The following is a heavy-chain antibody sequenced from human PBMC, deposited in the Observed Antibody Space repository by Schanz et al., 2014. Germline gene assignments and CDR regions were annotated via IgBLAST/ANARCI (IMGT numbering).Heavy chain of an antibody. Sequence: QVQLVQSGAEVMKPGSSVKVSCKASGGTFSSYTINWVRQAPGQGLEWMGRIIPILDKTNYAQKFRGRVTMTADKSTSTVYMEVSGLRSEDTAVYYCAKVDRTRYYAMDVWGQGTTVTVS. CDR1: GGTFSSYT. D-gene: IGHD3-9*01. CDR3: AKVDRTRYYAMDV. CDR2: IIPILDKT. V-gene: IGHV1-69*08. J-gene: IGHJ6*02.